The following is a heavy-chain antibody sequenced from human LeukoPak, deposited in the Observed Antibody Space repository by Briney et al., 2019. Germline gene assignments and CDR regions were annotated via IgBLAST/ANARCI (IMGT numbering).Heavy chain of an antibody. CDR3: ARGQQWLEAFDY. CDR1: GYTFTGYY. CDR2: INPNSGGT. J-gene: IGHJ4*02. D-gene: IGHD6-19*01. V-gene: IGHV1-2*02. Sequence: ASVKVSCKASGYTFTGYYMHWVRQAPGQGLEWMGWINPNSGGTNYAQKFQGRLTMTRDTSISTVYMEPSRLRSDDTAVYYCARGQQWLEAFDYWGLGTLVTVSS.